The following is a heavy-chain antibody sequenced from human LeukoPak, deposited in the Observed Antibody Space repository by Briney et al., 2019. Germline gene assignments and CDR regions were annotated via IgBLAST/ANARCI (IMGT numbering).Heavy chain of an antibody. CDR2: ISGSGGST. CDR3: AKDQKTYYDILTGYYPSSIFDY. D-gene: IGHD3-9*01. Sequence: GGSLRLSCAASGFTFSSYAMSWVRQAPGKGLEWVSAISGSGGSTYYADSVKGRFTISRDNSKNTLYLQMNSLRAEDTAVYYCAKDQKTYYDILTGYYPSSIFDYWGQGTTVTVSS. V-gene: IGHV3-23*01. CDR1: GFTFSSYA. J-gene: IGHJ4*03.